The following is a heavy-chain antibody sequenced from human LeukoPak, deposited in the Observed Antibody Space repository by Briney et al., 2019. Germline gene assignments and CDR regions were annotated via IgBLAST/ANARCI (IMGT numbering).Heavy chain of an antibody. D-gene: IGHD4-23*01. CDR2: ISGDGYTI. V-gene: IGHV3-48*03. J-gene: IGHJ4*02. CDR3: ARDGTRGWELDL. Sequence: GGSLRLSCAASGFTSSGYEMNWVRQAPGKGLEWVSYISGDGYTIYHADSVKGRFTISRDNAKNSLYLQMNSLRAEDTAVYYCARDGTRGWELDLCGQGTLVTVSS. CDR1: GFTSSGYE.